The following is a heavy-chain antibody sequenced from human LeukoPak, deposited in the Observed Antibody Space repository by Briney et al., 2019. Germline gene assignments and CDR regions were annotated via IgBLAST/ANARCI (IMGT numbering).Heavy chain of an antibody. D-gene: IGHD3-10*01. V-gene: IGHV1-18*01. J-gene: IGHJ4*02. CDR2: ISAYNGNT. Sequence: GASVKVSCKASGGTFSSYAISWVRQAPGQGLEWMGWISAYNGNTNYAQKLQGRVTMTTDTSTSTAYMELRSLRSDDTAVYYCARGGDYGSGENYFDYWGQGTLVTVSS. CDR3: ARGGDYGSGENYFDY. CDR1: GGTFSSYA.